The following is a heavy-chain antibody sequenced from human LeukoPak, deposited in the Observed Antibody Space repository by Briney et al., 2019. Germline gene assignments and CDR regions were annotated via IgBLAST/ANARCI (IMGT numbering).Heavy chain of an antibody. CDR1: GFTFSSYG. Sequence: GGTLRLSCAASGFTFSSYGMSWVRQAPGKGLEWVSAISGSGGITYYAASVKGRFTISRDNSKNTLYLQMNSLRAEDTAVYYRAKRAGRFDLRGQGTLVTVSS. CDR2: ISGSGGIT. J-gene: IGHJ4*02. V-gene: IGHV3-23*01. CDR3: AKRAGRFDL.